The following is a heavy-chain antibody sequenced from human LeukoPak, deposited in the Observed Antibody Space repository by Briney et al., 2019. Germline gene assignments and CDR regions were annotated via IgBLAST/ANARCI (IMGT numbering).Heavy chain of an antibody. CDR2: ISGSGGST. Sequence: PGGSLRLSCAASGFTFSSYAMSWVRQAPGKGLEWVSAISGSGGSTYYADSVKGRFTISRDNSKNTLYLQMNSLRAEDTAIYYCAKGSPYYYDSSGYFYYWGQGTLVTVSS. CDR3: AKGSPYYYDSSGYFYY. D-gene: IGHD3-22*01. CDR1: GFTFSSYA. J-gene: IGHJ4*02. V-gene: IGHV3-23*01.